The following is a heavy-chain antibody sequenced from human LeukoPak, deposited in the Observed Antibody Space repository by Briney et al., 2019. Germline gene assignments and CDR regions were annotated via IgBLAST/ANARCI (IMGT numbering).Heavy chain of an antibody. Sequence: ASVKVSCKASDYTFTNYGISWVRQAPGQGLEWMGWISTYNGNTNYAQKFQGRVTMITDTSTNTIYMELRSLRSDDTAVYYCARGEHGTSWFVDYWGQGTQVTVSS. V-gene: IGHV1-18*01. CDR1: DYTFTNYG. CDR2: ISTYNGNT. J-gene: IGHJ4*02. D-gene: IGHD3-10*01. CDR3: ARGEHGTSWFVDY.